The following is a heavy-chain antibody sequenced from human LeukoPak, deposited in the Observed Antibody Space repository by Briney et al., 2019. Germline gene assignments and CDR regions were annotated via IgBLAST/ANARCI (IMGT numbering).Heavy chain of an antibody. CDR3: ARAPGYMDV. Sequence: GTLRLSCAASGFTFSTYGMSWIRQPPGKGLEWIGEINDSGSTNYNPSLKSRVTISVDTSKNQFSLKLNSVTAADTSVYYCARAPGYMDVWGKGTTVTVSS. CDR2: INDSGST. D-gene: IGHD1-14*01. V-gene: IGHV4-34*01. J-gene: IGHJ6*03. CDR1: GFTFSTYG.